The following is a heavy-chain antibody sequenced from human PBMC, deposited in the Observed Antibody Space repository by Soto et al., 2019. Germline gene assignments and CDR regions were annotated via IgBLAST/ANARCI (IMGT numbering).Heavy chain of an antibody. Sequence: PRLSCAASGFTFSSYSMNWVRQAPGKGLEWVSSISSSSSYIYYADSVKGRFTISRDNAKNSLYLQMNSLRAEDTAVYYCAREPGSNYYGMDVWGQGTTVTVSS. V-gene: IGHV3-21*01. CDR3: AREPGSNYYGMDV. D-gene: IGHD6-25*01. J-gene: IGHJ6*02. CDR2: ISSSSSYI. CDR1: GFTFSSYS.